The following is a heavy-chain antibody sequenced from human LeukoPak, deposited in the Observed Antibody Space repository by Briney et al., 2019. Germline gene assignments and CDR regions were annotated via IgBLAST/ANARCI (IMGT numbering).Heavy chain of an antibody. CDR3: SRDRWHCVVNCDSVYYYSLDV. D-gene: IGHD4/OR15-4a*01. CDR1: GYIFTNYA. V-gene: IGHV1-3*01. Sequence: ASVKLSCKGSGYIFTNYAVQWVRQAPGQSLEWLGWINPGNGETRYSRKFQGRVTMSIDTSATTAYMELDSLTAEDTAIYYCSRDRWHCVVNCDSVYYYSLDVWGQGTTVTVSS. J-gene: IGHJ6*02. CDR2: INPGNGET.